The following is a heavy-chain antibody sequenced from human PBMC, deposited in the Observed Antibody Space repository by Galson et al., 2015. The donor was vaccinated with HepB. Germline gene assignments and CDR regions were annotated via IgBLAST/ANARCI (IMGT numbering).Heavy chain of an antibody. CDR2: ISAYNGNT. CDR3: ARQGTVVTAHASFLGC. Sequence: SVKVSCKASGYTFTSYGISWVRQAPGQGLEWMGWISAYNGNTNYAPKLQGRVTMTTDTSTITAYMELRSLRSDDTAAYYCARQGTVVTAHASFLGCWAQGTLVTVSS. V-gene: IGHV1-18*01. J-gene: IGHJ4*02. D-gene: IGHD4-23*01. CDR1: GYTFTSYG.